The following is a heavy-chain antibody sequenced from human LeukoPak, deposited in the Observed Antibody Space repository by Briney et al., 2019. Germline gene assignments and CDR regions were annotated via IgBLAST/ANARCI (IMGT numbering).Heavy chain of an antibody. V-gene: IGHV3-7*03. CDR2: IKQDGSEK. Sequence: GGSLRLSCAASGFTFSSYWMSWVRQAPGKGLEWVANIKQDGSEKYYVDSVKGRFTVSRDNSKNTLYLQMNSLRAEDTAVYYCAKTRPLDSSSWSHGDYWGQGTLVTVSS. CDR3: AKTRPLDSSSWSHGDY. J-gene: IGHJ4*02. CDR1: GFTFSSYW. D-gene: IGHD6-13*01.